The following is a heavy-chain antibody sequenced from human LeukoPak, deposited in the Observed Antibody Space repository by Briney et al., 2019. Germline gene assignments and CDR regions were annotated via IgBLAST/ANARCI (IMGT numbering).Heavy chain of an antibody. J-gene: IGHJ4*02. CDR1: GGSISSSSYY. Sequence: SKTLSLTCTVSGGSISSSSYYWGWIRQPPGKGLERIGSIYYSGSTYYNPSLKSRVTISVDTSKNQFSLKLSSVTAADTAVYYCARRLRGYSYGIDYWGQGTLVTVSS. V-gene: IGHV4-39*01. D-gene: IGHD5-18*01. CDR3: ARRLRGYSYGIDY. CDR2: IYYSGST.